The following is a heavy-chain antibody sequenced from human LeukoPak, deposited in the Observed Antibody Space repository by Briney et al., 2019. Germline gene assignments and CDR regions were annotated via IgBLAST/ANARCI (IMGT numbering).Heavy chain of an antibody. CDR2: IDPSDSYT. CDR3: ARGTISNWFDP. J-gene: IGHJ5*02. D-gene: IGHD1-1*01. CDR1: GYSFTSYW. Sequence: GESLRISCKGSGYSFTSYWINWVRQMPGTGLEWMGRIDPSDSYTNYSPSFQGHVSISAHKSISTAYLQWSSLKASDTAMYYCARGTISNWFDPWGQGTLVTVSS. V-gene: IGHV5-10-1*01.